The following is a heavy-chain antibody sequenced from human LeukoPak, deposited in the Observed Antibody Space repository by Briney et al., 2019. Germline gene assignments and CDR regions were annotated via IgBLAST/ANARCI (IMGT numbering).Heavy chain of an antibody. D-gene: IGHD6-13*01. CDR3: ATRKQQVVPPRAYPYYYGMDV. J-gene: IGHJ6*02. V-gene: IGHV3-7*03. CDR1: GFTFGHHF. Sequence: GGSLRLSCEASGFTFGHHFTSWVRQAPGGGLEWVANINPDGSIKFHADSVKGRFTISRDKSKNTLYLLMISLRAEDTAVYYCATRKQQVVPPRAYPYYYGMDVWGQGTTVTVSS. CDR2: INPDGSIK.